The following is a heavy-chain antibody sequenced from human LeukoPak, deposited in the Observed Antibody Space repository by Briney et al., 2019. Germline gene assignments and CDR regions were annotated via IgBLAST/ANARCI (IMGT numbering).Heavy chain of an antibody. D-gene: IGHD3-3*01. V-gene: IGHV4-38-2*02. CDR3: ARVFGSVAVRSPTPRKPAAFFDY. J-gene: IGHJ4*02. Sequence: PSETLSLTCTVSGYSISSGYYWGWIRQPPGKGLEWIGSIYHSGSTYYNPSLKSRVTISVDTSKNQFSLKLSSVTAADTAVYYCARVFGSVAVRSPTPRKPAAFFDYWGQGTLVTVSS. CDR1: GYSISSGYY. CDR2: IYHSGST.